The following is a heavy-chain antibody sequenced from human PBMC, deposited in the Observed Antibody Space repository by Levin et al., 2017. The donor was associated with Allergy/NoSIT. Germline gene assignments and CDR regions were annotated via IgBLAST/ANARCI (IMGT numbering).Heavy chain of an antibody. J-gene: IGHJ4*02. CDR1: GGSISSSDYY. D-gene: IGHD6-6*01. CDR2: IYYSGST. CDR3: ASARKSDYFDY. V-gene: IGHV4-39*01. Sequence: SETLSLTCTVSGGSISSSDYYWGWIRQPPGKGLEWIVSIYYSGSTYYNPSLKSRVTISVDTSKNQFSLKLSSVTAADTAVYYCASARKSDYFDYWGQGTLVTVSS.